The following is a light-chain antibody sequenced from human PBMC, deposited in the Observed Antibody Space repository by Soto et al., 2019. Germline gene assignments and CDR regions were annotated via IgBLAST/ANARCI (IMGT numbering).Light chain of an antibody. CDR2: GTS. CDR3: QQYSTSLQGT. J-gene: IGKJ4*02. CDR1: QRLGTKF. V-gene: IGKV3-20*01. Sequence: DIVLTQSPDTLSFSPGELATLSCRASQRLGTKFLAWYQQKAGQAPRLLIYGTSTRATGIPDRFSGSGSGTDSTLTISRLEPEDFAVYFCQQYSTSLQGTFGGGTKVDIX.